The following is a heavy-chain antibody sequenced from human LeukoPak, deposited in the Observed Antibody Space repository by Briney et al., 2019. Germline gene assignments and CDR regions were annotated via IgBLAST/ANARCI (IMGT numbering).Heavy chain of an antibody. J-gene: IGHJ4*02. CDR1: GFTFTNYW. Sequence: GGSLRLSCAASGFTFTNYWMSWVRQAPGKGLELVANIKQDRSEKYYVDSVKGRFTISRDNAKNSLYLQMNSLRAEDTAVYYCARESWRYYDYVPNPYYFDYWGQGTLVTVSS. D-gene: IGHD3-16*01. CDR2: IKQDRSEK. V-gene: IGHV3-7*01. CDR3: ARESWRYYDYVPNPYYFDY.